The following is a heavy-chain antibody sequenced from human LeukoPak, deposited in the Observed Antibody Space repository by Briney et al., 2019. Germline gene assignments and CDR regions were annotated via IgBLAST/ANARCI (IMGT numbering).Heavy chain of an antibody. D-gene: IGHD3-10*01. Sequence: GGSLRLSCAASGFTFSSYAMHWVRQAPGKGLEWVAVISYDGSNKYYADSVKGRFTISRDNSKNTLYLQMNSLRAEDTAVYYCAREGGSITMVRGVRGSMDVWGQGTTVTVSS. CDR1: GFTFSSYA. J-gene: IGHJ6*02. CDR2: ISYDGSNK. CDR3: AREGGSITMVRGVRGSMDV. V-gene: IGHV3-30-3*01.